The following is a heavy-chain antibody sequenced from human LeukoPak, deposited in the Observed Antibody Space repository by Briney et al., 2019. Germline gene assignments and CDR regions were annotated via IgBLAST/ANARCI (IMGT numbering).Heavy chain of an antibody. Sequence: GGSLRLSCAASGFTFSSYSMNWVRQAPGKGLEWVSAISGSGGSTYYADSVKGRFTISRDNSKNTLYLQMNSLRAEDTAVYYCARDLWLLRFIDYWGQGTLVTVSS. D-gene: IGHD3-22*01. CDR3: ARDLWLLRFIDY. V-gene: IGHV3-23*01. CDR1: GFTFSSYS. J-gene: IGHJ4*02. CDR2: ISGSGGST.